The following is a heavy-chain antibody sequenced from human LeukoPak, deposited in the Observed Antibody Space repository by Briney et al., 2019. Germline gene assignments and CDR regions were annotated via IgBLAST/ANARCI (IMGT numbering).Heavy chain of an antibody. CDR1: GFTFRSYG. CDR2: VWYGGNNK. J-gene: IGHJ4*02. D-gene: IGHD6-13*01. V-gene: IGHV3-33*01. Sequence: AGRSLRLSCAASGFTFRSYGMHWVRQAPGKGRVGVAIVWYGGNNKNYADSVQGRFTVSTDNSTNTVYLQLNSPRAEDTAVYYCASGTGAAPGAFDNWGQGTLVTVPS. CDR3: ASGTGAAPGAFDN.